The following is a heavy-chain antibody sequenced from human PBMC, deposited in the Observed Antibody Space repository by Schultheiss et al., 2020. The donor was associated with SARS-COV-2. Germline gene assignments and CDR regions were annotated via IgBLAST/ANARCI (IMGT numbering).Heavy chain of an antibody. CDR1: GFTFSDYY. V-gene: IGHV3-11*04. J-gene: IGHJ6*02. Sequence: GESLKISCAASGFTFSDYYMSWIRQAPGKGLEWVSYISSSGSTIYYADSVKGRFTISRDNSKNTLYLQMNSLRAEDTAVYYCARIQGAGATLEFYYYYGMDVWGRGTTVTVSS. D-gene: IGHD5-12*01. CDR3: ARIQGAGATLEFYYYYGMDV. CDR2: ISSSGSTI.